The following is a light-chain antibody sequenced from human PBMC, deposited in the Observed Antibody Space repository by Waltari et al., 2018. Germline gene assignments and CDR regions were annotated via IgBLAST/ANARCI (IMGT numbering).Light chain of an antibody. CDR2: KDT. CDR1: ALTKKY. CDR3: QSGDSSGTYEV. Sequence: SSELTQPPSVSVSPGQTARITCSGDALTKKYVYWYKQKAGQAPVLVIHKDTERPSRIPARFSGSTSGTTVTLIISGVQAEDEADYYCQSGDSSGTYEVFGGGTKLTVL. V-gene: IGLV3-25*03. J-gene: IGLJ2*01.